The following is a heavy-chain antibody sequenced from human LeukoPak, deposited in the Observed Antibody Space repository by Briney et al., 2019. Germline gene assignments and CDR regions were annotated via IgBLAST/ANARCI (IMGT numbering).Heavy chain of an antibody. CDR3: ANWNDRDY. V-gene: IGHV4-38-2*01. CDR1: GYSISSGYY. D-gene: IGHD1-1*01. J-gene: IGHJ4*02. CDR2: IYHSGST. Sequence: PSETLSLTCAASGYSISSGYYCGWIRQTPGKGLEWIGSIYHSGSTYYNPSLKSRVTISVDTSKNQFSLKLSSVTAADTAVYYCANWNDRDYWGQGTLVTVSS.